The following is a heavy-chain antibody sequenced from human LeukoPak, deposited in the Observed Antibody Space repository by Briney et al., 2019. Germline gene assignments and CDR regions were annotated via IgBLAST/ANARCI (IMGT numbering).Heavy chain of an antibody. D-gene: IGHD1-26*01. V-gene: IGHV3-48*01. J-gene: IGHJ3*02. CDR2: ISSSSSTI. CDR1: EFTFSSYS. CDR3: ARGGSYYNEAFDI. Sequence: GGSLRLSCAASEFTFSSYSMNWVRQAPGKGLEWVSYISSSSSTICYADSVKGRFSISRDNAKNSLYLQMNSLRAEDTAVYYCARGGSYYNEAFDIWGQGTMVTVSS.